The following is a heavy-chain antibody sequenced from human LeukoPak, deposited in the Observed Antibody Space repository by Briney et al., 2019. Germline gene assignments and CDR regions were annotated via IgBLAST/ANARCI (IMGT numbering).Heavy chain of an antibody. CDR1: GGSISSANYF. V-gene: IGHV4-30-4*08. J-gene: IGHJ3*01. D-gene: IGHD2-15*01. CDR3: AREVISPGDSDGFDL. Sequence: PSETLSLTCTVSGGSISSANYFWSWVRQSPGQDLEWIGYIHYDGHSHYNPSLKSRVSISLDMTKNQFSLNLSSVTAADTAIYYCAREVISPGDSDGFDLWGQGTMVSVSS. CDR2: IHYDGHS.